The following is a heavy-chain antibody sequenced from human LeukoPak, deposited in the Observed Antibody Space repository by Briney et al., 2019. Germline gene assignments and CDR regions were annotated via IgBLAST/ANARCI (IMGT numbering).Heavy chain of an antibody. V-gene: IGHV3-74*03. Sequence: GGSLRLSCAASGFVIGDYWMHWLRQAPGKNPVWVSESKADGRRTTYADSVRGRFDFSRDNAKNTLYLQVNSLSPEDTAVYYCLRGPNDWRGIDYWGQGTLVTVSS. CDR2: SKADGRRT. D-gene: IGHD3-9*01. CDR1: GFVIGDYW. CDR3: LRGPNDWRGIDY. J-gene: IGHJ4*02.